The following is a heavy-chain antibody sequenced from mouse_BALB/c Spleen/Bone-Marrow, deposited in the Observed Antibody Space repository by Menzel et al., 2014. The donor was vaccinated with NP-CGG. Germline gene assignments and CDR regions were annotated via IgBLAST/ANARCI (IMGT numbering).Heavy chain of an antibody. CDR2: INPSNGSA. CDR3: ARGGTRYYFDY. D-gene: IGHD3-3*01. CDR1: GYTFTYYT. V-gene: IGHV1-4*01. Sequence: VQLQQSGAEVARPGASVKMSCKASGYTFTYYTMQWVKQRTGQGLEWIGYINPSNGSANYNQNFKDKATLTADKSSSTAYMQLTSLTSEDSAVYYCARGGTRYYFDYWGQGTTLTVSS. J-gene: IGHJ2*01.